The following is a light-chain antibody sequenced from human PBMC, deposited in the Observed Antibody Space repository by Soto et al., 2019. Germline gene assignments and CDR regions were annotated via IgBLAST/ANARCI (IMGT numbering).Light chain of an antibody. CDR3: CSYTTSNTFV. V-gene: IGLV2-14*01. CDR2: HVT. J-gene: IGLJ1*01. CDR1: SSDVGAYNY. Sequence: QSALTQPASVSGSLGQSITISCSGTSSDVGAYNYVSWYQQYPGKAPKLMIYHVTERPSGVSNRFSGSKSGNTASLTISGLQAEDEADYYCCSYTTSNTFVFGTGTKLTVL.